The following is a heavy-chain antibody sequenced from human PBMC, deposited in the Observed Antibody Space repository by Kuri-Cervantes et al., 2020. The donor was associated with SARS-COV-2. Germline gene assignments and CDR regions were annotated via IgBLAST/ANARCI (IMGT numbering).Heavy chain of an antibody. CDR2: INPNSGGT. Sequence: ASVKVSCKASRYTFTGYYMHWVRQAPGQGLEWMGWINPNSGGTNYAQKFQGWVTMTRDTSTSTVYMELSSLRSENTAVYYCARAIVGALPGYWGQGTLVTVSS. V-gene: IGHV1-2*04. D-gene: IGHD1-26*01. CDR1: RYTFTGYY. J-gene: IGHJ4*02. CDR3: ARAIVGALPGY.